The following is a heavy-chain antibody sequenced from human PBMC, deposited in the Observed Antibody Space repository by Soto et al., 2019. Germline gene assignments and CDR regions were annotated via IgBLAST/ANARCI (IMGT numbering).Heavy chain of an antibody. Sequence: SETLSLTCTVSGGSISSYYWSWIRQPPGKGLEWIGYIYYTGSTNYNPSLKSRVTISVDTSKNQFSLKLSSVTAADTAVYYCARDYYDSSDYTTNWFDPWGQGTLVTVSS. J-gene: IGHJ5*02. V-gene: IGHV4-59*08. CDR1: GGSISSYY. CDR2: IYYTGST. D-gene: IGHD3-22*01. CDR3: ARDYYDSSDYTTNWFDP.